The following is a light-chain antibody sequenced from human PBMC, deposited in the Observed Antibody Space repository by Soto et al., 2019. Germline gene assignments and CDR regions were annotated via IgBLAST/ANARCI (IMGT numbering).Light chain of an antibody. CDR1: QSVNSN. Sequence: EIVMTQSPTFVSVSPGERATLSCRASQSVNSNLAWYQQKPGQAPRLLISGASTRAPGIAARFSGSGSGTNFTLSSSGLQSEDFAVYYCQQYNNWPLTFGGGTKVDIK. J-gene: IGKJ4*01. CDR3: QQYNNWPLT. CDR2: GAS. V-gene: IGKV3-15*01.